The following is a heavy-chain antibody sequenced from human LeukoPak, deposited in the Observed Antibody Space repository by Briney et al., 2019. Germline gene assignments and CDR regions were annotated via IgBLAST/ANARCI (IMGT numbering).Heavy chain of an antibody. CDR1: GYTFTGYY. Sequence: ASVKVSCTASGYTFTGYYIHWVRQAPGQGLEWMGWIYPYSGDTNYAQNFQGRVTMTRDTSISTAYMELSSLKSDDTAVYYCARDRNSGSSLDIWGKGTMLTVSS. CDR2: IYPYSGDT. D-gene: IGHD6-6*01. CDR3: ARDRNSGSSLDI. J-gene: IGHJ3*02. V-gene: IGHV1-2*02.